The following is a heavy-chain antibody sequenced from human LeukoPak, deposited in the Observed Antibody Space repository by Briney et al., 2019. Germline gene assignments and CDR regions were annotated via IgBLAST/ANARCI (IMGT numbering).Heavy chain of an antibody. CDR2: IYHSGST. D-gene: IGHD1-26*01. J-gene: IGHJ4*02. V-gene: IGHV4-39*07. Sequence: SETLSLTCTVSGGSIRSSYYYWGWIRQPPGKGLEWIGEIYHSGSTNYNPSLKSRVTISVDKSKNQFSLKLSSVTAADTAVYYCARATRTSVGATRGPFDYWGQGTLVTVSS. CDR3: ARATRTSVGATRGPFDY. CDR1: GGSIRSSYYY.